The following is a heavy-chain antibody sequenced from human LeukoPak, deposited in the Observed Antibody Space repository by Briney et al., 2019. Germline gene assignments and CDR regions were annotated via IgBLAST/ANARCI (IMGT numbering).Heavy chain of an antibody. CDR1: IFAFISYS. J-gene: IGHJ4*02. Sequence: GGSVTLSCAASIFAFISYSISWVRHAPWKGRGWVASLNLDGSDKYYVDSVKGRFTISRDNAKNSLYLQMDSLRVEDTAVYYCAKGKRYPDYWGQGTLVTVSS. CDR2: LNLDGSDK. V-gene: IGHV3-7*03. CDR3: AKGKRYPDY. D-gene: IGHD1-1*01.